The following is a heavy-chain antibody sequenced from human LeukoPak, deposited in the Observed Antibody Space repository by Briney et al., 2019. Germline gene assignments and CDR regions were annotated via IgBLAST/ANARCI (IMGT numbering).Heavy chain of an antibody. D-gene: IGHD6-19*01. V-gene: IGHV3-30*18. CDR1: AFTVSSYG. J-gene: IGHJ1*01. Sequence: GGSLRLSCAASAFTVSSYGMHWVRQAPGKGLEWVAVISYDGSNKYYADSVKGRFTISRDNSKNTLYLQMNSLRAEDTAVYYCAKATLQWLVQAEYFQHWGQGTLVTVSS. CDR2: ISYDGSNK. CDR3: AKATLQWLVQAEYFQH.